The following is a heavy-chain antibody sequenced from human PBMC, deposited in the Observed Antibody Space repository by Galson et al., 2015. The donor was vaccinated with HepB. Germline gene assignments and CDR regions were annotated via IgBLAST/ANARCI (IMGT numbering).Heavy chain of an antibody. D-gene: IGHD5-12*01. J-gene: IGHJ4*02. CDR1: GYSFGIYR. CDR2: MYPDGSES. CDR3: ARWKRGYSGYDPPFDY. V-gene: IGHV5-51*03. Sequence: QSGAEVKKPGESLKISCKGSGYSFGIYRIGWVRQMPGKGLEWMGIMYPDGSESRYSPSLQGQVTISADRSINTAYLQWSSLKASDTAMYYCARWKRGYSGYDPPFDYWGQGTLVTVSS.